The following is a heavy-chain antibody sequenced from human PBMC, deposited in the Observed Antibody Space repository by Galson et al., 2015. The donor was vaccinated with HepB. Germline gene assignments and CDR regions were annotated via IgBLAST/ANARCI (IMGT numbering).Heavy chain of an antibody. V-gene: IGHV3-30*03. CDR2: ISYDGSNK. J-gene: IGHJ3*02. CDR3: AIVATDDAFDI. D-gene: IGHD5-12*01. Sequence: SLRLSCAASGFTFSSYGMHWVRQAPGKGLEWVAVISYDGSNKYYADSVEGRFTISRDNSKNTLYLQMNSLRAEDTAVYYCAIVATDDAFDIWGQGTMVTVSS. CDR1: GFTFSSYG.